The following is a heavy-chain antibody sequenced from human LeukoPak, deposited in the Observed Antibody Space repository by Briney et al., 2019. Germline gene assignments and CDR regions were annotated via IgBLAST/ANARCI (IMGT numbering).Heavy chain of an antibody. CDR1: GGSISSSSYY. Sequence: PSETLSLTCTVSGGSISSSSYYWGWIRQPPGKGLEWIGSTYYSGSTYYNPSLKSRVTISVDTSKNQFSLKLSSVTAADTAVYYCVGQGYCSGGSCYRVVYYYYYGMDVWGQGTTVTVSS. D-gene: IGHD2-15*01. CDR2: TYYSGST. CDR3: VGQGYCSGGSCYRVVYYYYYGMDV. J-gene: IGHJ6*02. V-gene: IGHV4-39*01.